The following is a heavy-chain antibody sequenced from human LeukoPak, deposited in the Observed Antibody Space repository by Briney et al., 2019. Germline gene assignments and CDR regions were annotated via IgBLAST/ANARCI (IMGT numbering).Heavy chain of an antibody. J-gene: IGHJ5*02. D-gene: IGHD2-15*01. CDR3: ASWGPAAYCSNGSCS. V-gene: IGHV3-48*04. CDR2: ISSSSSTI. Sequence: GGSLRLSCAASGFTFSTYNMNWVRQAPGKGLEWVSYISSSSSTIHYADSVKGRFTISRDNAKNSLYLQMNSLRVEDTAVYYCASWGPAAYCSNGSCSWGQGTLVTVSS. CDR1: GFTFSTYN.